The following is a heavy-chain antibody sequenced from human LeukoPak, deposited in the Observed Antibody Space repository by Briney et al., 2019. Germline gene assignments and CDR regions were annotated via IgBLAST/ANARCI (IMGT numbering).Heavy chain of an antibody. CDR3: AKLGYCSGGSCSPFDY. D-gene: IGHD2-15*01. CDR2: ISYDGSNK. J-gene: IGHJ4*02. V-gene: IGHV3-30*18. Sequence: GGSLRLSCAASGSTFSSYGMHWVRQAPGKGLEWVAVISYDGSNKYYADSVKGRFTISRDNSKNTLYLQMNSLRAEDTAVYYCAKLGYCSGGSCSPFDYWGQGTLVTVSS. CDR1: GSTFSSYG.